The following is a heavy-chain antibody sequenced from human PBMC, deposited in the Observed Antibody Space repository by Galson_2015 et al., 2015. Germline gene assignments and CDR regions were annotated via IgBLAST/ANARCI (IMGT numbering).Heavy chain of an antibody. Sequence: SLRLSCAVSGFTFSSYGMHWVRQAPGKGLEWVALIWFDGSNKYYADSVKGRFTISRDNSKNTLFLQMNSLRAEDTAVYYCARDHQALLWFGELRRESFYYMDVWGKGTTVTVSS. CDR2: IWFDGSNK. J-gene: IGHJ6*03. CDR3: ARDHQALLWFGELRRESFYYMDV. D-gene: IGHD3-10*01. V-gene: IGHV3-33*01. CDR1: GFTFSSYG.